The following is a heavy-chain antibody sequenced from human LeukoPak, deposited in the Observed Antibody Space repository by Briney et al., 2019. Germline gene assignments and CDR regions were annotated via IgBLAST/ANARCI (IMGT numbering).Heavy chain of an antibody. J-gene: IGHJ3*02. CDR2: FYYSGSP. V-gene: IGHV4-59*08. CDR1: GGSISTYY. CDR3: ASRSTAVVGGFDI. Sequence: PSETLSLTCTVSGGSISTYYWSWIRQPPGKGLEWVGYFYYSGSPDYNPSLKSRVTISLDMSRNQFSLKLTSVTAADTAVYFCASRSTAVVGGFDIWGQGTVVTVSS. D-gene: IGHD1-26*01.